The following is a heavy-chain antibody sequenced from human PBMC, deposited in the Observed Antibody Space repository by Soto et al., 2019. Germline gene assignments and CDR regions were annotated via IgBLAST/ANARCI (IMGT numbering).Heavy chain of an antibody. Sequence: GGSLRLSCSASGFTFNNFGMQWVRQAPGKGLEWVAVISYDGSNPYYADSVKGRFTFSRDNSKNTLYLQMNSLRPEDTAVYYCTKEGASSPRGIDYWGQGTLVTVSS. D-gene: IGHD6-6*01. CDR1: GFTFNNFG. CDR2: ISYDGSNP. V-gene: IGHV3-30*18. CDR3: TKEGASSPRGIDY. J-gene: IGHJ4*02.